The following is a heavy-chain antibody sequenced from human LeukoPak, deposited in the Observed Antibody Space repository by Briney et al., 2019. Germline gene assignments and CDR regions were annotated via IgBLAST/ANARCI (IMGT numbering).Heavy chain of an antibody. V-gene: IGHV4-31*03. CDR1: GGSISSGGYY. CDR3: AREFRDLRIEAAAGPFDP. J-gene: IGHJ5*02. CDR2: IYYSGST. Sequence: SETLSLTCTVSGGSISSGGYYWSWIRQHPGKGLEWIGYIYYSGSTYYSPSLKSRVTISVDTSKNQFSLKLRFATAADTAVYYCAREFRDLRIEAAAGPFDPWGQGTLVTVSS. D-gene: IGHD6-13*01.